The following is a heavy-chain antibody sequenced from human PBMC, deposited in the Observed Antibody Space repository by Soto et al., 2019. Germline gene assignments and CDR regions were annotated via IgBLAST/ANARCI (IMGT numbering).Heavy chain of an antibody. V-gene: IGHV1-69*01. D-gene: IGHD2-15*01. J-gene: IGHJ6*02. CDR1: GGTFNNYA. Sequence: QEQLLQSGAEVRKPGSSVKVSCKASGGTFNNYAVSWVRQAPGQGLEWMGGIIPMFEIVNYAQRFQGRLTIAADESTSTAYMEPTSLTSADTAIYFCARGLRTGNYGMDVWGQGTTVTVSS. CDR3: ARGLRTGNYGMDV. CDR2: IIPMFEIV.